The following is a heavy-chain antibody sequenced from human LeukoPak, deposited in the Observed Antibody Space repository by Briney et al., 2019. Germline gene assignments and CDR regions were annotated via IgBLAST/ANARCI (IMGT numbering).Heavy chain of an antibody. Sequence: SETLSLTCTVSGGSISSYYWRWIRQPPGKGLEWIGYIYYSGSTNYNPSLKSRVTISVDTSKNQFSLELTSVTAADTAVYYCAREAATNWFDPWGQGTLVTVSS. CDR1: GGSISSYY. J-gene: IGHJ5*02. CDR3: AREAATNWFDP. CDR2: IYYSGST. D-gene: IGHD6-25*01. V-gene: IGHV4-59*01.